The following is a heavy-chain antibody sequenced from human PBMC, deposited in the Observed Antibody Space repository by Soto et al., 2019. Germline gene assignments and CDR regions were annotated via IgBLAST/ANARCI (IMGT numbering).Heavy chain of an antibody. V-gene: IGHV3-30*18. CDR2: ISYDGSNK. J-gene: IGHJ4*02. Sequence: GGSLRLSCAASGFTFSGYVMHWVRQAPGKGLEWVAVISYDGSNKYYADSVKGRFTISRDNSKNTLYLQMNSLRAEDTAVYYCAKTSSGLFDYWGQGTLVTVSS. CDR1: GFTFSGYV. CDR3: AKTSSGLFDY.